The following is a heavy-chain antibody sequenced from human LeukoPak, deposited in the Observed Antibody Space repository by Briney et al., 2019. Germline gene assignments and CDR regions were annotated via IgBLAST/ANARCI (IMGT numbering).Heavy chain of an antibody. CDR2: IYYSGST. Sequence: PSETLSLTCAVYGGSFSGYYWSWIRQPPGKGLEWIGSIYYSGSTYYNPSLKSRVTISVDTPKNQFSLKLSSVTAADTAVYYCARQGSLIAAAVPDAFDIWGQGTMVTVSS. D-gene: IGHD6-13*01. J-gene: IGHJ3*02. CDR3: ARQGSLIAAAVPDAFDI. CDR1: GGSFSGYY. V-gene: IGHV4-34*01.